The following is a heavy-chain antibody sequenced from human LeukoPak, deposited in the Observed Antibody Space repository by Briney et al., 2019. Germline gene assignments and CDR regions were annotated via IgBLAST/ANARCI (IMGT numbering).Heavy chain of an antibody. CDR3: AREYGSGNYYIYLDY. J-gene: IGHJ4*02. CDR2: INPHTDGT. V-gene: IGHV1-2*07. Sequence: GASVTVSFTSSVYTFTLYYVHWGRQAPGQGGGGMGWINPHTDGTDSAHKLQERGTMTMDTSISTPYMELTNLTFDDTAVYYCAREYGSGNYYIYLDYWGQGTLVTVSS. CDR1: VYTFTLYY. D-gene: IGHD3-10*01.